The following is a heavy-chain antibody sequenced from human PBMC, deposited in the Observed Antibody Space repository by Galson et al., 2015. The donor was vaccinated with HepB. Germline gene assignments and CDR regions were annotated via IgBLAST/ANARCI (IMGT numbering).Heavy chain of an antibody. CDR1: GGTFSSYA. J-gene: IGHJ1*01. V-gene: IGHV1-69*13. CDR3: ARPDLPGTAKLYFHH. Sequence: SVKVSCKASGGTFSSYAISWVRQAPGQGLEWMGGIIPIFGTANYAQKFQGRVTITADESTSTAYMELSSLRSEDTAVYYCARPDLPGTAKLYFHHWGQGTLVTVSS. CDR2: IIPIFGTA. D-gene: IGHD1-1*01.